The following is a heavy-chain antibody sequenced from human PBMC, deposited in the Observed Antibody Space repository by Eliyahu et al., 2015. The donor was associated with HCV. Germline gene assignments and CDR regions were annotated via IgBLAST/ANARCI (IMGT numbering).Heavy chain of an antibody. J-gene: IGHJ4*02. CDR2: ISSSSSYT. V-gene: IGHV3-11*06. Sequence: QVQLVESGGGLVKPGGSLRLSCAASGFTFSDNSLSWIRQAPGKGLEWVSYISSSSSYTNYADSVKGRFTISRDNAKNSLYLQMNSLRAEDTAVYYCAREVLDEWELRGGLDYWGQGTLVTVSS. CDR3: AREVLDEWELRGGLDY. D-gene: IGHD1-26*01. CDR1: GFTFSDNS.